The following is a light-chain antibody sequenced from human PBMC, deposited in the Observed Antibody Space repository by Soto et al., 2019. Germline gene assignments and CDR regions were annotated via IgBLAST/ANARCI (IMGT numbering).Light chain of an antibody. CDR1: QGISVW. CDR2: KAS. J-gene: IGKJ3*01. Sequence: DIQLTQSPSTLSASVGDRVTITCRASQGISVWLAWYQQKAGKAPKLLIYKASRLESGVPSRFSGSGSETEFTLTITGLQPGDSAAYYCQQYNSYSPTFGPGTKVDIK. CDR3: QQYNSYSPT. V-gene: IGKV1-5*03.